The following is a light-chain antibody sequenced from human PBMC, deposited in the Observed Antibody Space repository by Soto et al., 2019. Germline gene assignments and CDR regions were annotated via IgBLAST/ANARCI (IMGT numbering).Light chain of an antibody. Sequence: EIVLTQSPGTLSLSPGERATLSCRASQSVSSSYLAWYQQKPGQAPRLLIYSASTRATGIPDRFSGSGSGTEFTLTISRLEPEDLAVYYCQQDDSSLYTFGQGTKLEIK. CDR2: SAS. CDR1: QSVSSSY. J-gene: IGKJ2*01. CDR3: QQDDSSLYT. V-gene: IGKV3-20*01.